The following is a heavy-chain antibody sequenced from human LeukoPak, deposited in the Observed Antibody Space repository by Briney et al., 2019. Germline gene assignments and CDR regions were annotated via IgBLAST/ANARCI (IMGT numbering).Heavy chain of an antibody. CDR3: AKGGSSDCSSTSRLIYRMHV. CDR1: VGSISSSSYY. CDR2: IYYSGNT. D-gene: IGHD2-2*01. Sequence: SETLSLTCTVSVGSISSSSYYWGWIRQPPGKGLEWIGSIYYSGNTYYNPSLQSRVTISVDTSKNQFSLKQGSVPAADTAVYYCAKGGSSDCSSTSRLIYRMHVWGQGTTVTVSS. J-gene: IGHJ6*02. V-gene: IGHV4-39*01.